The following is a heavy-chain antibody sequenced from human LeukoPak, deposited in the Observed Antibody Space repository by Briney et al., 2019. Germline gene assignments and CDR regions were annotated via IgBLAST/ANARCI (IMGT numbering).Heavy chain of an antibody. Sequence: SVKVSCKASGGTFSSYAISWVRQAPGQGLEWMGRIIPILGIANYAQKFQGRVTITADKSTSTAYMELSSLRSEDTAVYYCARETGGYYDSSGYYYNYWGQGTLVTVSS. CDR1: GGTFSSYA. CDR2: IIPILGIA. D-gene: IGHD3-22*01. V-gene: IGHV1-69*04. J-gene: IGHJ4*02. CDR3: ARETGGYYDSSGYYYNY.